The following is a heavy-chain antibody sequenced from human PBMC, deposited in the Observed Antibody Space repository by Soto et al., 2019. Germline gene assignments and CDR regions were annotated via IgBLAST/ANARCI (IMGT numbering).Heavy chain of an antibody. CDR2: ISAYNGNT. CDR1: GYTFTSYG. D-gene: IGHD6-19*01. J-gene: IGHJ4*02. CDR3: ARDLAVGLVEY. V-gene: IGHV1-18*01. Sequence: QVQLVQSGAEVKKPGASVKVSCKASGYTFTSYGISWVRQAPGQGLEWMGWISAYNGNTKYAQKLQGRVTMTTDTATSTAYMEVRRLRADNTAVYYCARDLAVGLVEYWGQGTLGTVSS.